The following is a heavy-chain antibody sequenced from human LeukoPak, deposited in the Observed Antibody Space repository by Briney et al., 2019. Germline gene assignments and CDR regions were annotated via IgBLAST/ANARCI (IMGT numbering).Heavy chain of an antibody. CDR1: GFTFSSHA. D-gene: IGHD3-3*01. Sequence: GGSLRLSCAASGFTFSSHAMSWVRQAPGKGLEWVSHISGSGGSTYYADSVKGRFTISRDNSKNTLYLQMNSLRAEDTAVYYCARDYYDFWSGYADDAFDIWGQGTMVTVSS. J-gene: IGHJ3*02. V-gene: IGHV3-23*01. CDR3: ARDYYDFWSGYADDAFDI. CDR2: ISGSGGST.